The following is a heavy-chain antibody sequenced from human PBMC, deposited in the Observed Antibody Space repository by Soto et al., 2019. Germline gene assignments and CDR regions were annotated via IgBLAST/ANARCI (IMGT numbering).Heavy chain of an antibody. D-gene: IGHD4-17*01. Sequence: QPGGSLRLSCAASGFTFSSYAMSWVRQAPGKGLQWVSTISGSGGSTYYADSVKGRFTISRDNSKNTLYLQMNSLRAEDTAVYYCAKDRMTKESYYYYNGMDVWGQGTTVTVSS. CDR1: GFTFSSYA. CDR3: AKDRMTKESYYYYNGMDV. J-gene: IGHJ6*02. V-gene: IGHV3-23*01. CDR2: ISGSGGST.